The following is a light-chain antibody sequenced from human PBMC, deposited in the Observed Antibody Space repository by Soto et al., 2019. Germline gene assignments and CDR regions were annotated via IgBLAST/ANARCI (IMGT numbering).Light chain of an antibody. V-gene: IGLV2-14*01. CDR1: SSDIGGYNS. Sequence: QSALTQPASVSGSPGQSITVSCTGTSSDIGGYNSVSWFQQHPGKAPKLMIYEVTNRPSGVSNRCSGSKFDNTASLTISGLQAEDEADYYCASYTTTGTVLFGAGTKLTVL. CDR3: ASYTTTGTVL. J-gene: IGLJ2*01. CDR2: EVT.